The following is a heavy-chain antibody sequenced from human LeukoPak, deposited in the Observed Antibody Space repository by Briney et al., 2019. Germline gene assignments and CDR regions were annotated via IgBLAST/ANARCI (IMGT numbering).Heavy chain of an antibody. Sequence: PSETLSLTCTVSGGSISSYYWSWIRQPPGKGLEWIGYIYYSGSTNYNPSLKSRVTISVDTSKNQFSLKLCSVTAADTAVYYCARHFSLPMYLYWFDPWGQGTLVTVSS. CDR2: IYYSGST. J-gene: IGHJ5*02. CDR3: ARHFSLPMYLYWFDP. D-gene: IGHD2-8*01. CDR1: GGSISSYY. V-gene: IGHV4-59*08.